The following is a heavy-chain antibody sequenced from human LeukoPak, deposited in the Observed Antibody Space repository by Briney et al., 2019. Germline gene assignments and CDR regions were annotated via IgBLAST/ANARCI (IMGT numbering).Heavy chain of an antibody. J-gene: IGHJ4*02. CDR2: ISGSGGST. D-gene: IGHD4-17*01. Sequence: GGSLRLSCAASGFTFSSYAMSWVRQAPGKGLEWVSAISGSGGSTYYADSVKGRFTISRDNSKNTLYLQMNSLRAEDTAVYYCAKDRLGYGDSYYFDYWGQGTLVTVSS. V-gene: IGHV3-23*01. CDR1: GFTFSSYA. CDR3: AKDRLGYGDSYYFDY.